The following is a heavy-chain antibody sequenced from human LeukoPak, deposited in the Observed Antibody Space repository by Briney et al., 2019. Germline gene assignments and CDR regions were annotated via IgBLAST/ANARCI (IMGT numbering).Heavy chain of an antibody. Sequence: GASVKVSCKAPGYTFTSYGISWVRQAPGQGLEWMGWISAYNGNTNYAQKLQGRVTMTTDTSTSTAYMELRSLRSDDTAVYYCARDFRDIVATITQYYFDYWGQGTLVTVSS. CDR3: ARDFRDIVATITQYYFDY. V-gene: IGHV1-18*04. J-gene: IGHJ4*02. CDR2: ISAYNGNT. D-gene: IGHD5-12*01. CDR1: GYTFTSYG.